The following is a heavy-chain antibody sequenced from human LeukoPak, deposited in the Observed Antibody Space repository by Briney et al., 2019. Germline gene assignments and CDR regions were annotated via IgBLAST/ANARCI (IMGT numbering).Heavy chain of an antibody. CDR1: AGSTSISNW. V-gene: IGHV4-4*02. D-gene: IGHD3-10*01. J-gene: IGHJ4*02. CDR2: IYHSGST. CDR3: ARKPFGEAFDY. Sequence: SETLSPTCAVSAGSTSISNWWSWVRQPPGKGLEWIGEIYHSGSTNYNPSLKSRVTISVDKSKNQFSLKLSSVTAADTAVYYCARKPFGEAFDYWGQGTLVTVSS.